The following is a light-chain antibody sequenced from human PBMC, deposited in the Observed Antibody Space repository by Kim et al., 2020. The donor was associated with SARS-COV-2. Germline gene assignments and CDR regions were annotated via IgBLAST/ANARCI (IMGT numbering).Light chain of an antibody. V-gene: IGLV3-9*01. CDR3: QVWDSSTWV. Sequence: VALGQTARITCGGNNIVTKNVHWYQPKPGQAPVLVMYRDTNRPSGIPERFSGSNSGNTATLTISRAQAGDEADYYCQVWDSSTWVFGGGTQLTVL. CDR1: NIVTKN. J-gene: IGLJ3*02. CDR2: RDT.